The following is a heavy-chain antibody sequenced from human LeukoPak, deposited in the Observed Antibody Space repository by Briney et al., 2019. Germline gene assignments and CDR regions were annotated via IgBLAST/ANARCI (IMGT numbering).Heavy chain of an antibody. J-gene: IGHJ6*02. V-gene: IGHV3-30-3*01. CDR1: GFTFSSYA. CDR3: ARDYYYYGMDV. Sequence: GGSLRLSCAASGFTFSSYAMHWVRQAPGKGLEWVAVISYYGSNKYYADSVKGRFTISRDNSKNTLYLQMNSLRAEDTAVYYCARDYYYYGMDVWGQGTTVTVSS. CDR2: ISYYGSNK.